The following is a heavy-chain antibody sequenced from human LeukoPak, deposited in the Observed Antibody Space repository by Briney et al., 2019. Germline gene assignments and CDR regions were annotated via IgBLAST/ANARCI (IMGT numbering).Heavy chain of an antibody. Sequence: GRSLRLSCAASGFTFSSYGMHWVRQAPGKGLEWVAAISYDGSNKYYADSVKGRFTISRDNSKNTLYLQMNSLRAEDTAVYYCAKDEYSSSWYYYYYGMDVWGKGTTVTVSS. J-gene: IGHJ6*04. CDR2: ISYDGSNK. CDR3: AKDEYSSSWYYYYYGMDV. D-gene: IGHD6-13*01. V-gene: IGHV3-30*18. CDR1: GFTFSSYG.